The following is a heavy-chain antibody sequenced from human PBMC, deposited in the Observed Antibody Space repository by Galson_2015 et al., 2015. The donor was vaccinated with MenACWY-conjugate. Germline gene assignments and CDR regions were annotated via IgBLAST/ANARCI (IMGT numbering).Heavy chain of an antibody. J-gene: IGHJ4*02. D-gene: IGHD2-15*01. CDR2: VRSAYYTYVT. Sequence: SLRLSCAASGSTFSGSDLHWVRQASGKGLEWVGRVRSAYYTYVTWYAASVKGRFTISRDDSKNTAYLQMDSLKSEDTAVYYCLMEGGHWGQGTLAAVSS. V-gene: IGHV3-73*01. CDR3: LMEGGH. CDR1: GSTFSGSD.